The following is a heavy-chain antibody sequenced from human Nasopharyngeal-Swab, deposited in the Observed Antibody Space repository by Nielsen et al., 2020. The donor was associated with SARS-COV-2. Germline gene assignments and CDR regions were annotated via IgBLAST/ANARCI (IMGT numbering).Heavy chain of an antibody. CDR1: GFTFSSYS. CDR3: AREMPPGRELDY. V-gene: IGHV3-21*01. J-gene: IGHJ4*02. Sequence: GGSLRLSCAASGFTFSSYSMNWVRQAPGKGLEWVSSISSSSSYIYYADSVKGRFTISRDNAKNSLYLQMNSLRAKDTAVYYCAREMPPGRELDYWGQGTLVTVSS. D-gene: IGHD1-1*01. CDR2: ISSSSSYI.